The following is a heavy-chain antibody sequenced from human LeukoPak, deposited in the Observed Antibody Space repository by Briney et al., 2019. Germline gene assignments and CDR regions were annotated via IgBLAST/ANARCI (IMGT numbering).Heavy chain of an antibody. V-gene: IGHV4-59*08. Sequence: SETLSLTCTVSGGSISSYYWSWIRQPPGKGLEWIGYTYYSGSTNYNPSLKSRATISVDTSKNQFSLKLSSVTAADAAVYYCARHSSFFSPLYPWGQGTLVTVSS. CDR3: ARHSSFFSPLYP. D-gene: IGHD1-26*01. CDR2: TYYSGST. CDR1: GGSISSYY. J-gene: IGHJ5*02.